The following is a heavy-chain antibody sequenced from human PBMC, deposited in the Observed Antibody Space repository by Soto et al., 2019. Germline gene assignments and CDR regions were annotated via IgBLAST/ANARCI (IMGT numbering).Heavy chain of an antibody. J-gene: IGHJ4*02. D-gene: IGHD6-19*01. CDR2: FDPEDGES. Sequence: GASVKVSCKVSGYTLSELSMYWVRQAPGKGLEWMGGFDPEDGESIYAQKFQGRVTMTEDTSTDTAYMELSSLRYEDTAVYYCATDPQEQWRNSYDYWGQGTLVTVSS. V-gene: IGHV1-24*01. CDR1: GYTLSELS. CDR3: ATDPQEQWRNSYDY.